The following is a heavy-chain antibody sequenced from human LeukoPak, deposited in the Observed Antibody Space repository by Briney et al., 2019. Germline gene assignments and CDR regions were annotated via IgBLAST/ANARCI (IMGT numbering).Heavy chain of an antibody. CDR3: ASTVTTSFDY. J-gene: IGHJ4*02. Sequence: GGSLRLSCAASGFTFSSYAMSWVRQALGKGLEWVSAISGSGGSTYYADSVRGRFTISRDNSKNTLYLQMNSLRAEDTAVYYCASTVTTSFDYWGQGTLVTVSS. V-gene: IGHV3-23*01. D-gene: IGHD4-17*01. CDR1: GFTFSSYA. CDR2: ISGSGGST.